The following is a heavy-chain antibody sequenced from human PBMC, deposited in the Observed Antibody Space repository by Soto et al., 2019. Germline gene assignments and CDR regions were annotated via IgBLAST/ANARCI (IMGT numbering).Heavy chain of an antibody. CDR1: GGSISSNSYN. D-gene: IGHD3-16*02. J-gene: IGHJ4*02. CDR2: ISYGGSP. V-gene: IGHV4-39*07. CDR3: ARMRNYDYIWGSYRYSFDY. Sequence: PSETLSLTCTVSGGSISSNSYNWGWIRQPPVRGLEWIGSISYGGSPYYNPSLKSRVTISVDTSKNQFSLKLSSVTAADTAVYYCARMRNYDYIWGSYRYSFDYWGQGTLVTVSS.